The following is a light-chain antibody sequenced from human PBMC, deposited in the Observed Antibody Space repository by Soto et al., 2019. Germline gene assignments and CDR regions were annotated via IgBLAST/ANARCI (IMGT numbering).Light chain of an antibody. J-gene: IGLJ1*01. V-gene: IGLV2-14*01. CDR1: SSDVGGYVY. Sequence: QSVLTQPASVSGSPGQSITISCTGTSSDVGGYVYVSWYQQHPGKAPKLMIYDVSNRPSGVSNRFSGSKSGNTASLTISGLQAEGEADYYCSSYTSSSTPYVFGTGTKVTV. CDR2: DVS. CDR3: SSYTSSSTPYV.